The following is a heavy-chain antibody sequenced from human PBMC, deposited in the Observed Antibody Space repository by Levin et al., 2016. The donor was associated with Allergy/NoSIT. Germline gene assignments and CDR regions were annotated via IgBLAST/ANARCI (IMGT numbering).Heavy chain of an antibody. D-gene: IGHD2/OR15-2a*01. CDR2: IYYSGDT. J-gene: IGHJ4*02. CDR1: GGSISSSSYF. V-gene: IGHV4-39*01. Sequence: SETLSLTCTVSGGSISSSSYFWDWIRQPPGKGLEWIGSIYYSGDTYYNPSLKTRVSISADTSKNQFSLNLSSVTAADTAVYYCAKHAREYPGGFDYWGQGTLVTVSS. CDR3: AKHAREYPGGFDY.